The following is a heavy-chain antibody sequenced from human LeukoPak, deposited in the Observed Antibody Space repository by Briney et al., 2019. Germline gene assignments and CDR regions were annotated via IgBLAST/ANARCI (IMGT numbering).Heavy chain of an antibody. V-gene: IGHV4-31*03. Sequence: SETLSLTCTVSGGSISSGGYYWSWIRQHPGKGLEWIGYIYYSGSTYYNPSLKSRVTISVDTSKNQFSLKLSSVTAADTAVYYCARGRDRGRGWFDPWGQGTLVTVSS. CDR3: ARGRDRGRGWFDP. CDR1: GGSISSGGYY. J-gene: IGHJ5*02. D-gene: IGHD3-22*01. CDR2: IYYSGST.